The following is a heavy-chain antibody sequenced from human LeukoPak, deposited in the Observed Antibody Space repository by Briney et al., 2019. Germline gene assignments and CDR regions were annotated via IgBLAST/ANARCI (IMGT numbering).Heavy chain of an antibody. Sequence: SETLSLTCTVSGGSISSYYWSWIRQPPGKGLEWIGYIYTSGSTNYNPSLRSRVTISVDTSKNQFSLRLSSVTATDTAVYFCARGHFLDYGDYWVAFDIWGQGTMVTVSS. J-gene: IGHJ3*02. V-gene: IGHV4-4*09. CDR1: GGSISSYY. CDR2: IYTSGST. D-gene: IGHD4-17*01. CDR3: ARGHFLDYGDYWVAFDI.